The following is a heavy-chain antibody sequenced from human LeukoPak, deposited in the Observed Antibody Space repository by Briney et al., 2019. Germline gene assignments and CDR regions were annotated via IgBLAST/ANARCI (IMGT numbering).Heavy chain of an antibody. D-gene: IGHD1-26*01. Sequence: GGSLRLSCAASGFTFSSYAMSWVRQAPGKGLEWVSAISGSGGSTYYADSVKGRFTISRDNSKNTLYLQMNSLRAEDTAVYYCARRIVGATLAYWGQGTLVTVSS. CDR1: GFTFSSYA. V-gene: IGHV3-23*01. J-gene: IGHJ4*02. CDR2: ISGSGGST. CDR3: ARRIVGATLAY.